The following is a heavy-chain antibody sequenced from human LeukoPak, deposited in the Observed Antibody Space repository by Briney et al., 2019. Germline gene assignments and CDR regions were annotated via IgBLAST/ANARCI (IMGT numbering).Heavy chain of an antibody. J-gene: IGHJ5*02. D-gene: IGHD3-16*01. Sequence: PGGSLRLSCAASGFILKDYWMIWVRQAPGKGLEWVANTKQDGSEKYYVDSVKGRFTISRDNAKNSLYLQMNTLRAEDTAMYYCAKDAQPRSRWFDPWGQGTLVTVSS. CDR3: AKDAQPRSRWFDP. V-gene: IGHV3-7*03. CDR1: GFILKDYW. CDR2: TKQDGSEK.